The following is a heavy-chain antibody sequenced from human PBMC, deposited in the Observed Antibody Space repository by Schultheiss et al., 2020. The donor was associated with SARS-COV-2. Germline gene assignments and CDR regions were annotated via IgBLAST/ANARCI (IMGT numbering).Heavy chain of an antibody. J-gene: IGHJ6*02. CDR3: AKDPSEVVGYYYDVDV. V-gene: IGHV3-72*01. Sequence: GGSLRLSCAASGFTFSDHYMDWFRQAPGKGLEWVGRSRNKTKSYTTEYAASVKGRFTISRDDSKNSLYLQMNSLKIEDTAVYYCAKDPSEVVGYYYDVDVGGQGTTVTVSS. CDR1: GFTFSDHY. CDR2: SRNKTKSYTT. D-gene: IGHD2-2*01.